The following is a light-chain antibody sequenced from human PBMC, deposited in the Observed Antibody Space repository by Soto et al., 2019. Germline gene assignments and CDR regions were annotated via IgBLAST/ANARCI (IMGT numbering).Light chain of an antibody. CDR1: QDISRY. CDR3: QQYDNLPYT. CDR2: DAS. Sequence: DLQMTQSPSSLSASVGDRVTITCQASQDISRYLNWYQQKPGKAPKLLICDASNLETGVPSRFSGSGSGTDFTFTISSLQPEDIATYYCQQYDNLPYTFGQGTKLEIK. V-gene: IGKV1-33*01. J-gene: IGKJ2*01.